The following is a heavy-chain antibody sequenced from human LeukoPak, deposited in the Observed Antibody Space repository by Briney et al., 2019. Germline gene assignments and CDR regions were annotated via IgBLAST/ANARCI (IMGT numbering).Heavy chain of an antibody. D-gene: IGHD5-18*01. CDR3: ARDSPYTAMVSGGWRYYAFDI. V-gene: IGHV4-59*01. CDR2: MYYSGST. Sequence: PSETLSLTCAVYGGSFSGCYWSWIRQPPGKGLEWIGYMYYSGSTNYNPSLKSRVTISVDTSKNQFSLKLSSVTAADTAVYYCARDSPYTAMVSGGWRYYAFDIWGQGTMVTVSS. CDR1: GGSFSGCY. J-gene: IGHJ3*02.